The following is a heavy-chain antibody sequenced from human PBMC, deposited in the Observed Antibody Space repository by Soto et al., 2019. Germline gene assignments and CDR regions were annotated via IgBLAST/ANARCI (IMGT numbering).Heavy chain of an antibody. CDR3: ARDGGPLGSGTSCNAGVSSY. J-gene: IGHJ4*02. CDR1: GYTFTSND. Sequence: ASVKVSCKAAGYTFTSNDINWVRQATGQGLEWLGWMNPNSGNTGYAQKFQGRVTMTRNTSISTAYMELSSLRSDDTAVYYCARDGGPLGSGTSCNAGVSSYWGQGTLVTVSS. CDR2: MNPNSGNT. D-gene: IGHD2-2*01. V-gene: IGHV1-8*01.